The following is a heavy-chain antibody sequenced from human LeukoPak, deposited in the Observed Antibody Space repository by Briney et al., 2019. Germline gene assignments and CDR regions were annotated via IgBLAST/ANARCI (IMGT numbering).Heavy chain of an antibody. CDR1: GGSISSGGYY. Sequence: SETLSLTCTVSGGSISSGGYYWSWIRQHPGKGLEWIGYIHYSGSTYYNPSLKSRVTISVDTSKNQFSLKLSSVTAADTAVYYCARGKGSGAAADYYYYGMDVWGKGNTVTVSS. J-gene: IGHJ6*04. CDR2: IHYSGST. CDR3: ARGKGSGAAADYYYYGMDV. V-gene: IGHV4-31*03. D-gene: IGHD6-13*01.